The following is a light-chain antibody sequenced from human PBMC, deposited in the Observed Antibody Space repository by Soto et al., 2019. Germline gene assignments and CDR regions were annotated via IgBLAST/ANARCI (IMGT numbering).Light chain of an antibody. CDR2: DAS. CDR3: QKYGSSPQFT. CDR1: QSVSGN. J-gene: IGKJ3*01. Sequence: EIVMTQSPAALSVSPGERATLSCRASQSVSGNLAWYQQKPGQAPRLLIFDASTRATGIPGRFSGSGSGTDFTLTISRLEPEDFAVYYCQKYGSSPQFTFGPWTKVDIX. V-gene: IGKV3-20*01.